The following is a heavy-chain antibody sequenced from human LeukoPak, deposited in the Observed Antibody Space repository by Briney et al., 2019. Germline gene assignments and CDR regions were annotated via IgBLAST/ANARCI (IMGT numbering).Heavy chain of an antibody. Sequence: GGSLRLSCAASGFTFSDYYMSWIRQAPGKGLEWVSYISSSGSTIYYADSVKGRFTISRDNSKNTLYLQMNSLRAEDTAVYYCANGKVRGYSYGYYDYWGQGTLVTVSS. CDR3: ANGKVRGYSYGYYDY. V-gene: IGHV3-11*01. CDR2: ISSSGSTI. CDR1: GFTFSDYY. D-gene: IGHD5-18*01. J-gene: IGHJ4*02.